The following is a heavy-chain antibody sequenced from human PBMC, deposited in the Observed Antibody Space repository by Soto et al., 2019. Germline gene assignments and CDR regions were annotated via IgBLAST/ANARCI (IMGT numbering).Heavy chain of an antibody. CDR2: INAGNGNT. J-gene: IGHJ6*02. CDR1: GYTFTSYA. Sequence: ASVKVSCKASGYTFTSYAMHWVRQAPGQRLEWMGWINAGNGNTKYSQKFQGRVTMTRDTSTSTVYMELSSLRSEDTAVYYCARATVTTSYGMDVWGQGTTVTVSS. CDR3: ARATVTTSYGMDV. D-gene: IGHD4-17*01. V-gene: IGHV1-3*01.